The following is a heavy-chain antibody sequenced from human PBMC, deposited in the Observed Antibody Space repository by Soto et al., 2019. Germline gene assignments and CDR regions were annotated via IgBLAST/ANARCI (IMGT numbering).Heavy chain of an antibody. Sequence: PGGSLRLSCAASGFTFSSYSMNWVRQAPGKGLEWVSSISSSSSYIYYADSVKGRFTISRDNAKNSLYLQMNSLRAEDTAVYYCARENVDIVATIHYSYGMDLWGQGTTVTVSS. V-gene: IGHV3-21*01. D-gene: IGHD5-12*01. CDR2: ISSSSSYI. CDR3: ARENVDIVATIHYSYGMDL. CDR1: GFTFSSYS. J-gene: IGHJ6*02.